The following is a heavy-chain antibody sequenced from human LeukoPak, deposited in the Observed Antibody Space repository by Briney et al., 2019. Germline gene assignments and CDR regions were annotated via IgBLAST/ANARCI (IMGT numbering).Heavy chain of an antibody. D-gene: IGHD4-17*01. CDR3: ARVKVTKLYGGFDY. V-gene: IGHV3-7*01. CDR1: GFTFSSYW. J-gene: IGHJ4*02. Sequence: GGSLRLSCAASGFTFSSYWMSWVRQAPGKGLEWVANIKQDGSEKYYVDSVKGRSTISRDNAKNSLYLQMNSLRAEDTAVYYCARVKVTKLYGGFDYWGQGTLVTVSS. CDR2: IKQDGSEK.